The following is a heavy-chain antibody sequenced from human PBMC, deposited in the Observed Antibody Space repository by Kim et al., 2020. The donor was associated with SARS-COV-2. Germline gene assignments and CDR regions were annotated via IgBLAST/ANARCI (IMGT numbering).Heavy chain of an antibody. V-gene: IGHV4-61*01. Sequence: SETLSLTCTVSGGSVSSGSYYWSWIRQPPGKGLDWIAYIYYSGSTSYNPSLKSRLTISVDTSKNQFSLKLSSVTAADTAVYYCARALRPHLTVAHFDYWGQGTLVTVSS. CDR3: ARALRPHLTVAHFDY. J-gene: IGHJ4*02. D-gene: IGHD3-9*01. CDR2: IYYSGST. CDR1: GGSVSSGSYY.